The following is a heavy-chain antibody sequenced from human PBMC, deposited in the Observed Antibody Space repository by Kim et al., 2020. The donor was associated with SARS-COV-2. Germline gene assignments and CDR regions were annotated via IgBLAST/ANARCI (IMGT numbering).Heavy chain of an antibody. CDR3: ARDLYKTGGSSGWFDP. V-gene: IGHV1-18*01. CDR2: ISAYNGNT. Sequence: ASVKVSCKASGYTFTSYGISWVRQAPGQGLEWMGWISAYNGNTNYAQKLQGRVTMTTDTSTSTAYMELRSLRSDDTAVYYCARDLYKTGGSSGWFDPWGQGTLVTVSS. CDR1: GYTFTSYG. D-gene: IGHD7-27*01. J-gene: IGHJ5*02.